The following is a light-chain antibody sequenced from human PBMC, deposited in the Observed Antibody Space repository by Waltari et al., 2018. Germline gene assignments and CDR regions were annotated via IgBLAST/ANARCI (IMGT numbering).Light chain of an antibody. CDR1: QSIGNY. J-gene: IGKJ1*01. Sequence: DIQVTQSPSSLSAAVGDRVSITCRASQSIGNYLNWYQQKPVKAPKLLIYSASSLQSGVPSRFSGSGSGTDFTLTITSLQPEDFAIYYCQETYSSPPSTFGQGTKVESK. V-gene: IGKV1-39*01. CDR2: SAS. CDR3: QETYSSPPST.